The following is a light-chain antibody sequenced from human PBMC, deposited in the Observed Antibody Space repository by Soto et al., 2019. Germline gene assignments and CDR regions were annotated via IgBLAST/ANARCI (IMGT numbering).Light chain of an antibody. CDR3: QQYNNWPQT. CDR2: GAS. J-gene: IGKJ1*01. V-gene: IGKV3-15*01. Sequence: EIVMTQSPATLSVSPGERATLSCRSSQSVSSNLAWYQEKPGQAPRLLIYGASTRATGIPARFIGSRSGTSITRTMSNLQSEGFEVYDGQQYNNWPQTCGQGPKVDIK. CDR1: QSVSSN.